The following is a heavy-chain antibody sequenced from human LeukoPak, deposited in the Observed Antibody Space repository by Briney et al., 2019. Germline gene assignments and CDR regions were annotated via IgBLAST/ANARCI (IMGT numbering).Heavy chain of an antibody. V-gene: IGHV3-23*01. CDR3: ANFGVAAADPFDY. CDR2: ISGSGGST. J-gene: IGHJ4*02. D-gene: IGHD6-13*01. CDR1: GFTFSSYA. Sequence: AGGSLRLSCTVSGFTFSSYAMSWVRQAPGKGLEWVSAISGSGGSTYYAESVKGRFTISRDNSKNTLYLQMNSLRAEDTAVYYCANFGVAAADPFDYWGQGTLVTVSS.